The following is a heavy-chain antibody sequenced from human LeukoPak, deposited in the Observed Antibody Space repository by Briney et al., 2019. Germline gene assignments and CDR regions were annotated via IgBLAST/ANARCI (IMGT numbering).Heavy chain of an antibody. J-gene: IGHJ4*02. CDR2: TRGDGSMT. D-gene: IGHD6-25*01. V-gene: IGHV3-74*01. Sequence: GGSLRLSCAASEFTFSAYWMHWVRQAPGKGLVWVSRTRGDGSMTNYADSVKGRFTISRDNAKNTLYLQMNSLRLEDTAVYYCARENLAAAADYWGQGTVVTVSS. CDR3: ARENLAAAADY. CDR1: EFTFSAYW.